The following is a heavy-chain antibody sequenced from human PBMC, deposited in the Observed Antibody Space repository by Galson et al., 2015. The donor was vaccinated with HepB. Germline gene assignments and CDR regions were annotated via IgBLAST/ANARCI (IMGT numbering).Heavy chain of an antibody. D-gene: IGHD2-8*02. CDR2: IKSKTDGETT. CDR3: TKDVYYSTYWSWLDP. V-gene: IGHV3-15*01. Sequence: SLRLSCAASGFPFNNAWMTWVRQAPGMGLEWVGRIKSKTDGETTDYAAPVKGRFTISRDDSKNRHYLQMNSLKTEDTAVYYCTKDVYYSTYWSWLDPWGQGTLVTVSS. CDR1: GFPFNNAW. J-gene: IGHJ5*02.